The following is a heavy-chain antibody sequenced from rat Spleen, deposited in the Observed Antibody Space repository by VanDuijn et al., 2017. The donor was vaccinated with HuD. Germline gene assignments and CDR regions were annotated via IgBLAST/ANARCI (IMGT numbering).Heavy chain of an antibody. CDR3: AVAGYGY. J-gene: IGHJ2*01. CDR1: GFTYRNYV. V-gene: IGHV5-25*01. Sequence: EVQLVESGGGVVQPGRSLKLSCAASGFTYRNYVMAWVRQAPAKGLEWVASITPSGNITYYRDSVKGRFTISRDNAKSTLYLQMDSLRSEDTATYYCAVAGYGYWGQGVMVTVSS. D-gene: IGHD1-7*01. CDR2: ITPSGNIT.